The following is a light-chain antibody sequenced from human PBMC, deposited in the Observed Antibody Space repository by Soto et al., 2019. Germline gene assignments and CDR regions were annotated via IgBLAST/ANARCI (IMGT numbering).Light chain of an antibody. CDR2: AAS. CDR1: QSISNH. V-gene: IGKV1-39*01. J-gene: IGKJ1*01. CDR3: QQSYSSPPT. Sequence: DIQMTQSPSSLSASVEDRVIITCRASQSISNHLNWYQQKPGKAPKLLIFAASSLHSGVPSRFSGSRSGPDFTLTISSLQPEDFATHYCQQSYSSPPTFGQGTKVEIK.